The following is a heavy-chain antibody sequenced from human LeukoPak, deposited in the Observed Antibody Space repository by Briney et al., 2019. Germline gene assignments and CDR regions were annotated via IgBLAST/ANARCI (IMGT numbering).Heavy chain of an antibody. D-gene: IGHD3-10*01. J-gene: IGHJ4*02. CDR2: INHSGST. CDR3: ARGRSILWFGVAYYFDY. V-gene: IGHV4-34*01. CDR1: GGSFSGYY. Sequence: PSETLSLTCAVYGGSFSGYYWSWIRQPPGKGLEWIGEINHSGSTNYNPSLKGRVTISVDTSKNQFSLKLSSVTAADTAVYYCARGRSILWFGVAYYFDYWGQGTLVTVSS.